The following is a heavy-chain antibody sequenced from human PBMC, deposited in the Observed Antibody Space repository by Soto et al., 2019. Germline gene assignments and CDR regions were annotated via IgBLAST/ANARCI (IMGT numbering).Heavy chain of an antibody. CDR2: ISAYNGNT. CDR1: GYTFTSYG. D-gene: IGHD2-15*01. J-gene: IGHJ6*02. CDR3: ARDEDCSGGSCYSSGMDV. V-gene: IGHV1-18*01. Sequence: ASVKVSCKASGYTFTSYGISWVRQAPGQGLEWMGWISAYNGNTNYAQKLQGRVTMTTDTSTSTAYMELRSLRSDDTAVYYCARDEDCSGGSCYSSGMDVWGQGTTVTVSS.